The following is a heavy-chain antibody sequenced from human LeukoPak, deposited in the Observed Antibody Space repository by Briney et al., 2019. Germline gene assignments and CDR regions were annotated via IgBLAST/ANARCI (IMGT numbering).Heavy chain of an antibody. V-gene: IGHV1-18*01. Sequence: GASVKVSCKASGYTFTSYGISWVRQAPGQGLEWMGWISAYNGNTNYAQKLQGRVTMTTVTSTSTAYMELRSLRSDDTAVYYCARDAAEYDFWSGYYTGILGYWGPGTLVTVSS. J-gene: IGHJ4*02. CDR1: GYTFTSYG. D-gene: IGHD3-3*01. CDR2: ISAYNGNT. CDR3: ARDAAEYDFWSGYYTGILGY.